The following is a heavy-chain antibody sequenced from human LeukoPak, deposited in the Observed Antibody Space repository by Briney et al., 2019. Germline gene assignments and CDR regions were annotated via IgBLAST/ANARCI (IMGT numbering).Heavy chain of an antibody. CDR2: IYSGGST. CDR3: AKDLGYSSSPTGAFDI. CDR1: GFTVSSNY. V-gene: IGHV3-53*01. D-gene: IGHD6-13*01. Sequence: GGSLRLSCAASGFTVSSNYMSWVRQAPGKGLEWVSVIYSGGSTYYADSVKGRFTISRDNSKNTLYLQMNSLRAEDTAVYYCAKDLGYSSSPTGAFDIWGQGTMVTVSS. J-gene: IGHJ3*02.